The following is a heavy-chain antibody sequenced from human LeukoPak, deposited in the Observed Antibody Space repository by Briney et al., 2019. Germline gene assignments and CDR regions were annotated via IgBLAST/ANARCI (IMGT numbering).Heavy chain of an antibody. J-gene: IGHJ4*02. CDR1: GYTFTSYG. CDR3: ARDGPGGSCRTPTDY. Sequence: GASVKVSCKASGYTFTSYGISWVRQAPGQGLEWMGWISAYNGNTNYAQKLQGRVTMTTDTSTSTAYMELRSLRSDDTAVYYCARDGPGGSCRTPTDYWGQGTLVTVSS. D-gene: IGHD2-15*01. CDR2: ISAYNGNT. V-gene: IGHV1-18*04.